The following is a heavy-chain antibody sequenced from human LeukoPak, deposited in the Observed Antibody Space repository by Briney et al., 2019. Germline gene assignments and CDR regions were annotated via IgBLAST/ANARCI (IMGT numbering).Heavy chain of an antibody. D-gene: IGHD6-19*01. CDR3: AKGTRAVAGTSDY. Sequence: PGGSLRLSCAASGFTFSSYSMNWVRQTPGKGLEWVSSISSSSSYIFYADSVKGRFTMSRDNAKNSLCLQMNSLRAEDTALYYCAKGTRAVAGTSDYWGQGTLVTVSS. CDR2: ISSSSSYI. J-gene: IGHJ4*02. CDR1: GFTFSSYS. V-gene: IGHV3-21*04.